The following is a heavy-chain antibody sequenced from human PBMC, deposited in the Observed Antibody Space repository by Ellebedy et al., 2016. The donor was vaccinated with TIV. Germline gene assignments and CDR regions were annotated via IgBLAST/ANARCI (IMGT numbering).Heavy chain of an antibody. J-gene: IGHJ6*02. Sequence: ASVKVSXXASGYTFTGYYMHWVRQAPGQGLEWMGWINPNSGGTNYAQKFQGWVTMTRVTSISTAYMELSRLRSDDTAVYYCARDQNYYDSSGRWYYYGMDVWGQGTTVTVSS. CDR2: INPNSGGT. CDR3: ARDQNYYDSSGRWYYYGMDV. D-gene: IGHD3-22*01. V-gene: IGHV1-2*04. CDR1: GYTFTGYY.